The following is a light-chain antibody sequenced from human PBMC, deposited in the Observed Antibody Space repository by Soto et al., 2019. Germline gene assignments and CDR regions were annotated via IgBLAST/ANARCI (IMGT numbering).Light chain of an antibody. V-gene: IGKV1-5*03. J-gene: IGKJ2*01. CDR2: KAS. CDR1: QSISSW. Sequence: DIQMTQSPSTLSASVGDRVTITCRASQSISSWLAWYQQKPGKAPKLLIYKASSLESGVPSRFSGSGSGTELILIISSLQPDDFATYYCQQYNSYSPYTFGQGTKLEIK. CDR3: QQYNSYSPYT.